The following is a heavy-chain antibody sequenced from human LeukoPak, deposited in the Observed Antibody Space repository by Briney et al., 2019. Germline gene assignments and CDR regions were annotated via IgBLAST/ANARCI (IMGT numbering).Heavy chain of an antibody. J-gene: IGHJ4*02. V-gene: IGHV1-18*01. CDR1: GFTFSNYG. D-gene: IGHD6-19*01. Sequence: ASVTVSCKPSGFTFSNYGFTWVRQAPGEGLEWMGWISALNGYTNYAQKFQDRVSMTTDASTSTAYMELRSLRADDTAVYYGETCRSIAVATKDWGRGTLVTVSA. CDR2: ISALNGYT. CDR3: ETCRSIAVATKD.